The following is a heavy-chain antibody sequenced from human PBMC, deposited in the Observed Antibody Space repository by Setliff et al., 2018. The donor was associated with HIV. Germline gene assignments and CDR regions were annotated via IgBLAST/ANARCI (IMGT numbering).Heavy chain of an antibody. D-gene: IGHD3-22*01. Sequence: GSLRLSCAASGFSFSDYHMNWVRQPPGKGLEWIGSIYYSGNTYYNPSLKSRVTMSVDTSKNQFSLKLKSVTAADTAVYYCAREDTTGYYSLSAFDIWGQGTLVTVSS. CDR3: AREDTTGYYSLSAFDI. V-gene: IGHV4-38-2*02. CDR2: IYYSGNT. J-gene: IGHJ3*02. CDR1: GFSFSDYH.